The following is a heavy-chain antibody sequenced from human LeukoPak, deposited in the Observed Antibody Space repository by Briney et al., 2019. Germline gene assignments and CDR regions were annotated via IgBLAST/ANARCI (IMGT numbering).Heavy chain of an antibody. CDR2: ISGSGDTT. CDR3: AREPTL. J-gene: IGHJ4*02. D-gene: IGHD1-14*01. V-gene: IGHV3-23*01. Sequence: GGSLSLSCAASGFTFSIYAMSWVRQAPGKGLEWVAAISGSGDTTYYADSVKGRFTISRDNSKNTLYLQIDSLRVEDTAVYYCAREPTLWGQGTLVTVSS. CDR1: GFTFSIYA.